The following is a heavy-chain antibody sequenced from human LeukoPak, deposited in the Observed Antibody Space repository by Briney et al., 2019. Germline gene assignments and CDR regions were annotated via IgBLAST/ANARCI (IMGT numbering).Heavy chain of an antibody. CDR2: IYYSGGT. J-gene: IGHJ4*02. D-gene: IGHD3-10*01. CDR3: ARHYGP. Sequence: SETLSLTCTVSGGSISSYYWSWIRQPPGKGLEWIGYIYYSGGTNYNPSLKSRVTISVDTSKNQFSLKLNSVTATDTAAYYCARHYGPWGQGTLVTVSS. CDR1: GGSISSYY. V-gene: IGHV4-59*08.